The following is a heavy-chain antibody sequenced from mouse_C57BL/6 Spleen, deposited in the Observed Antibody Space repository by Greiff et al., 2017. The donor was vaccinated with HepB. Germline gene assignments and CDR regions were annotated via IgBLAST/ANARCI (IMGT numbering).Heavy chain of an antibody. J-gene: IGHJ2*01. CDR3: ARDGDYYGSSFPYYFDY. CDR2: ISSGSSTI. V-gene: IGHV5-17*01. D-gene: IGHD1-1*01. Sequence: EVKVVESGGGLVKPGGSLKLSCAASGFTFSDYGMHWVRQAPEKGLEWVAYISSGSSTIYYADTVKGRFTISRDNAKNTLFLQMTSLRSEDTAMYYCARDGDYYGSSFPYYFDYWGQGTTLTVSS. CDR1: GFTFSDYG.